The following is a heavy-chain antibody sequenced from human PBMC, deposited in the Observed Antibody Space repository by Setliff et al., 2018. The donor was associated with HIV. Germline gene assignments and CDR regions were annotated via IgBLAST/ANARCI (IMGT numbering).Heavy chain of an antibody. V-gene: IGHV4-39*01. D-gene: IGHD2-21*02. J-gene: IGHJ1*01. CDR2: IYYSGTT. Sequence: SETLSLTCAVSGGFINSDNYYWGWIRQAPGKGLEWIGSIYYSGTTYYNPSLRGRVTISVDRSRNQFSLTLNSVTAADTATYYCASRGIVVVTMSMPDEFFVHWGHGTLVTVSS. CDR1: GGFINSDNYY. CDR3: ASRGIVVVTMSMPDEFFVH.